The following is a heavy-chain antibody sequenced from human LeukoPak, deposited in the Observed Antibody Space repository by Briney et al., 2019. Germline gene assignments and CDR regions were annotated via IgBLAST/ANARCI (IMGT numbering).Heavy chain of an antibody. CDR1: GGSISSGDYY. CDR2: IYYSGIT. D-gene: IGHD2-15*01. J-gene: IGHJ3*02. Sequence: SETLSLTCTVSGGSISSGDYYWRWIRQPPGKGVEWNGYIYYSGITYYNPSLMSRVTISVDTSKNQFSLKLSSVTAADTAVYYCARYCSGGSCYSGDAFDIWGQGTMVTVSS. CDR3: ARYCSGGSCYSGDAFDI. V-gene: IGHV4-30-4*01.